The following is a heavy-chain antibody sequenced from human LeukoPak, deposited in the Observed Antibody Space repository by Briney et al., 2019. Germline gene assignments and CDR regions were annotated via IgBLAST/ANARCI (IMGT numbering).Heavy chain of an antibody. CDR1: GGSISSSSYY. Sequence: SETLSLTCTVSGGSISSSSYYWGWIRQPPGKGLEWIGSIYYSGSTYYNPSLKSRVTISVDTSKNQFSLKLSSVTAADTAVYYCARDRDSSGEGTFDYWGQGTLVTVSS. CDR2: IYYSGST. CDR3: ARDRDSSGEGTFDY. J-gene: IGHJ4*02. D-gene: IGHD6-19*01. V-gene: IGHV4-39*02.